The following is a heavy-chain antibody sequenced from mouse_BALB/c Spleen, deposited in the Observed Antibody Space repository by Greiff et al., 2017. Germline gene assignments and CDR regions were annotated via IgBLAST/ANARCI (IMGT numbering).Heavy chain of an antibody. CDR3: ARGDWGDY. V-gene: IGHV1-87*01. Sequence: VQLQQSGAELARPGASVKLSCKASGYTFTSYWMQWVKQRPGQGLEWIGAIYPGDGDTRYTQKFKGKATLTADKSSSTAYMQLSSLASEDSAVYYCARGDWGDYWGQGTTLTVSS. CDR2: IYPGDGDT. J-gene: IGHJ2*01. CDR1: GYTFTSYW. D-gene: IGHD4-1*01.